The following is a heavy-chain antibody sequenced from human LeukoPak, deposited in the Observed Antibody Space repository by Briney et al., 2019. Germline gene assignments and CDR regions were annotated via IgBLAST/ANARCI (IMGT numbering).Heavy chain of an antibody. V-gene: IGHV3-48*02. Sequence: TGGSLRLSCAASGFTFSSYSMNWVRQAPGKGLEWVSYISSSGTTIYYADSVKGRFTISRDNAKNSLYLQMNSRRDEDTAVYYCARVWGLAVAGGEIEYWGQGTLVTVSS. J-gene: IGHJ4*02. D-gene: IGHD6-13*01. CDR1: GFTFSSYS. CDR3: ARVWGLAVAGGEIEY. CDR2: ISSSGTTI.